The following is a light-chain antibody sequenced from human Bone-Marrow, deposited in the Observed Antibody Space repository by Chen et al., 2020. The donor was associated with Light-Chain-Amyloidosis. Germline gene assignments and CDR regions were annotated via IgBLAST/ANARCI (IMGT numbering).Light chain of an antibody. CDR2: AAY. V-gene: IGKV1-39*01. Sequence: IQLTQSPSSLSASLGYRVTITCRASQSISSYLNWYRQEPGKAPKLLIWAAYSLHSGVPSRFRGSGSGTDFALSSTSLQPEDFATYYCQQTFMTPWTFGQGTRVEI. J-gene: IGKJ1*01. CDR1: QSISSY. CDR3: QQTFMTPWT.